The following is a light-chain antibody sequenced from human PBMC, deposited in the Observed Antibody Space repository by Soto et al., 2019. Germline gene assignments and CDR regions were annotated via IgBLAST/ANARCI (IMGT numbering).Light chain of an antibody. V-gene: IGKV3-20*01. Sequence: EIVVTQSPCTLPLFQGERATLSCRASQIVSRRYLAWYQHKPGQAPRLLIYGASSRATGIPYRFSASGSGTAVTLTISSRLHAEFLAYYYHQQDSTSPLTFGQGTRLEIK. CDR1: QIVSRRY. J-gene: IGKJ5*01. CDR2: GAS. CDR3: HQQDSTSPLT.